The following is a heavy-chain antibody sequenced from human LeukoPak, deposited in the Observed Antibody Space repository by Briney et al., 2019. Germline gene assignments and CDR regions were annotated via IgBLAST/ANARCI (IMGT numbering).Heavy chain of an antibody. D-gene: IGHD3-3*01. V-gene: IGHV3-23*01. CDR3: AKDKEAAGGVVIIAYFDY. CDR1: GFTFSSYA. J-gene: IGHJ4*02. Sequence: GGSLRLSCAASGFTFSSYAMSWVRQAPGKGLEWVSAISGSGGSTYYADSVKGRFTISRDNSKNTLYLQMNSLRAEDTAVYYCAKDKEAAGGVVIIAYFDYWGQGTLVTVSS. CDR2: ISGSGGST.